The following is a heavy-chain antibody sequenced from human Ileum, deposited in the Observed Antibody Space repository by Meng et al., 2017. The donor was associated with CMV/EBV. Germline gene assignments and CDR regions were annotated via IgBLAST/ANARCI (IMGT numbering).Heavy chain of an antibody. CDR1: GFTFSDYG. V-gene: IGHV3-30*02. CDR3: TKDQVLL. D-gene: IGHD3-10*01. CDR2: IRYDGDNK. Sequence: QLQLVGSGGGVVQPGGSLRLSCAASGFTFSDYGMHWIRQAPGKGLEWVAFIRYDGDNKYYADSVKGRFTISRDNFNNMLYLQMNSLRTEDTAVYYCTKDQVLLWGQGTLVTVSS. J-gene: IGHJ4*02.